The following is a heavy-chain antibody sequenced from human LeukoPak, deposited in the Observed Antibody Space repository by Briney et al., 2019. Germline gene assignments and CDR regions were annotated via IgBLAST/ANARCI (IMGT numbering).Heavy chain of an antibody. CDR1: GFTFSSYE. V-gene: IGHV3-48*03. J-gene: IGHJ4*02. Sequence: GGSLRLSCAASGFTFSSYEMNWVRQAPGKGLEWVSYISSSGSTIYYADSVEGRFTISRDNAKNSLYLQMNSLRAEDTAVYYCATEGAVAVYWGQGTLVTVSS. CDR2: ISSSGSTI. CDR3: ATEGAVAVY. D-gene: IGHD6-19*01.